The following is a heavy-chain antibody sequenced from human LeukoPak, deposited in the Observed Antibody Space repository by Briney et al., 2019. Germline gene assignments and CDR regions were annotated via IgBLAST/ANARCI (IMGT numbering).Heavy chain of an antibody. CDR1: GCTFTVYY. CDR3: ARVDRPYSSSVGY. Sequence: ASVKVSCKASGCTFTVYYMHWVRQAPGEGLEWMGWINPNTGGTNYAQKFQGRVTMTRDTSISTAYMELSRLRSDDTAVYYCARVDRPYSSSVGYWGQGTLVTVSS. CDR2: INPNTGGT. D-gene: IGHD6-19*01. J-gene: IGHJ4*02. V-gene: IGHV1-2*02.